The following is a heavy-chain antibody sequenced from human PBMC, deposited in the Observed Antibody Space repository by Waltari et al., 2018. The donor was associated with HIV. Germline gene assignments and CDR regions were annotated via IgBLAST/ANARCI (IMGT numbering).Heavy chain of an antibody. CDR3: ARGDNWTCDY. J-gene: IGHJ4*02. Sequence: EVQLVESGGGLVHPGGSLRLSCAASGFNFGAYYMNWVRQSPGKGLELVANLKHDETEWSYVDSVKGRFTISRDNARNSLYLQMDNLTPDDTAVYYCARGDNWTCDYWGQGTLVTVSS. CDR2: LKHDETEW. D-gene: IGHD1-20*01. CDR1: GFNFGAYY. V-gene: IGHV3-7*01.